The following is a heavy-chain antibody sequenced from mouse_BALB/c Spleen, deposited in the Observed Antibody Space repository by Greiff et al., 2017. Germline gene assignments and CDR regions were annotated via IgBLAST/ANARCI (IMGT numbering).Heavy chain of an antibody. CDR1: GYSFTSYW. CDR2: INPSTGYT. CDR3: ARKGIGGFDY. J-gene: IGHJ2*01. Sequence: QVQLQQSGTVLARPGASVKMSCKASGYSFTSYWMHWVKQRPGQGLEWIGYINPSTGYTEYNQKFKDKATLTADKSSSTAYMQLSSLTSEDSAVYYCARKGIGGFDYWGQGTTLTVSS. V-gene: IGHV1-4*01.